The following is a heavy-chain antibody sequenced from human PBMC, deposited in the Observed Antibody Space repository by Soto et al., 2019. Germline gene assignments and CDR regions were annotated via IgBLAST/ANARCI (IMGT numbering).Heavy chain of an antibody. J-gene: IGHJ3*02. CDR2: INHSGST. V-gene: IGHV4-34*01. D-gene: IGHD2-15*01. Sequence: QVQLQQWGAGLLKPSETLSLTCAVYCWSFSGYYWSWIRQPPGKGLEWIGEINHSGSTNYNPSLKSRVTISVDTSKIQFSLKLSSVTAADTAVSYCASRTIGYCSGGSCYRTAFDIWGQGTMVTVSS. CDR3: ASRTIGYCSGGSCYRTAFDI. CDR1: CWSFSGYY.